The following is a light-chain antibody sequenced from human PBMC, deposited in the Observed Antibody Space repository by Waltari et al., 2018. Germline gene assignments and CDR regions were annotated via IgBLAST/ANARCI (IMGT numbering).Light chain of an antibody. J-gene: IGLJ3*02. Sequence: QLVVTQSPSASAPLGASVKLTCTLTSGHSTFASAWHQQQPGKGPGYLMSLNSDGSHSRGDGIPDRFSGSSSGAERYLTISSLESEDEADYYCETWDTAIHVFGGGTKLTVI. CDR3: ETWDTAIHV. V-gene: IGLV4-69*01. CDR1: SGHSTFA. CDR2: LNSDGSH.